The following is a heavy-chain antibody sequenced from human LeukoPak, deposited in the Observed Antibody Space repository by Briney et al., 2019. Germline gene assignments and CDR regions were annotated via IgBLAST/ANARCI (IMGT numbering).Heavy chain of an antibody. V-gene: IGHV4-34*01. CDR3: ARGGGLQWRGGFRRRYSYYYMDV. Sequence: PSETLSLTCDVYGWSLSGYYWIWIRQSPGTGLEWIGEIDDSGSTNYNPSLKSRVTISLDTSKSQLSLKVTSVTAADTAVYFCARGGGLQWRGGFRRRYSYYYMDVWGKGTTVTVSS. J-gene: IGHJ6*03. CDR1: GWSLSGYY. CDR2: IDDSGST. D-gene: IGHD6-19*01.